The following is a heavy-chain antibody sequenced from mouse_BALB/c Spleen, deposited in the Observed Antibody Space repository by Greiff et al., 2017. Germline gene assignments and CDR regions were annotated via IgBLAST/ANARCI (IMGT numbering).Heavy chain of an antibody. CDR1: GFSLTSYG. CDR3: ARDIYYGNYVRYFDY. CDR2: IWAGGST. D-gene: IGHD2-1*01. V-gene: IGHV2-9*02. Sequence: VKVVESGPGLVAPSQSLSITCTVSGFSLTSYGVHWVRQPPGKGLEWLGVIWAGGSTNYNSALMSRLSISKDNSKSQVFLKMNSLQTDDTAMYYCARDIYYGNYVRYFDYWGQGTTLTVSS. J-gene: IGHJ2*01.